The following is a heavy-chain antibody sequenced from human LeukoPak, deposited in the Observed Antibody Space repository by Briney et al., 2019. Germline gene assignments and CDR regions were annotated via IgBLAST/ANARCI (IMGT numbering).Heavy chain of an antibody. V-gene: IGHV3-23*01. D-gene: IGHD1-26*01. J-gene: IGHJ6*03. Sequence: GGSLRLSCAASGFTFSSYAMSWVRQAPGKGLEWVSAISGSGGSTYYADSVKGRFTISRDNSKNTLYLQMNSLRAEDTAVYYCAKGASGIVGATRTHYYYYMDVWGKGTTVTVPS. CDR3: AKGASGIVGATRTHYYYYMDV. CDR1: GFTFSSYA. CDR2: ISGSGGST.